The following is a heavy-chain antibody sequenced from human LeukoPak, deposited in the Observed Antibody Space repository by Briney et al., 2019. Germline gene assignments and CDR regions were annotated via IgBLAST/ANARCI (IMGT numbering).Heavy chain of an antibody. J-gene: IGHJ3*02. Sequence: PSQTLSLTCTVSGGSISSGDYYWSWIHQPPGKGLEWIGYIYYSGSTYYNPSLKGRVTITIDTSKNQFSLKLSSVTAADTAVDYCASVDYYYDSSGLREDAFDIWGQGTMVTVSS. CDR1: GGSISSGDYY. V-gene: IGHV4-30-4*01. CDR2: IYYSGST. CDR3: ASVDYYYDSSGLREDAFDI. D-gene: IGHD3-22*01.